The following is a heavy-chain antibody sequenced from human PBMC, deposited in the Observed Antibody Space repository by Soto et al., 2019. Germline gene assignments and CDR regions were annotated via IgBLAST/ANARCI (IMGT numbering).Heavy chain of an antibody. Sequence: PGESLKISCKASGYKFTTFWLNWVRQTPGKGLEWLGRIDPTDSFTNYSPPFEGHVTISVDRPISTAYLQWNSLQASDTAIYYCARPERGGSRDAFDVWGQGTTVTVSS. D-gene: IGHD2-15*01. CDR3: ARPERGGSRDAFDV. CDR1: GYKFTTFW. V-gene: IGHV5-10-1*01. J-gene: IGHJ3*01. CDR2: IDPTDSFT.